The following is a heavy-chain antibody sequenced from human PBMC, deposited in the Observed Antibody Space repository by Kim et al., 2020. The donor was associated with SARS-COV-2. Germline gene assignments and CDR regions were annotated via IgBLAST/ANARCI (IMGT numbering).Heavy chain of an antibody. CDR2: IYTSGST. CDR3: ARDFCRGGDCYPNWFDP. V-gene: IGHV4-4*07. D-gene: IGHD2-21*02. J-gene: IGHJ5*02. CDR1: GGSISSYY. Sequence: SETLSLTCTVSGGSISSYYWSWIRQPAGKGLEWIGRIYTSGSTNYTPSLKSRVTMSVDTSKNQFSLKLSSVTAADTAVYYCARDFCRGGDCYPNWFDPWGQGTLVTVSS.